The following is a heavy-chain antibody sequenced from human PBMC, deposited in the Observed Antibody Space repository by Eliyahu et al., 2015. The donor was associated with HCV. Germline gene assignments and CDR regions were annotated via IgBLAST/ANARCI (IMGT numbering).Heavy chain of an antibody. V-gene: IGHV4-59*01. CDR3: ASGGGGIAVAGTGGWFDP. J-gene: IGHJ5*02. D-gene: IGHD6-19*01. CDR1: GGXITPXX. CDR2: IHYRGST. Sequence: QVQLQESGPGLVKPXETLSLTCTVSGGXITPXXWSWLRQPPGKGLXWIGXIHYRGSTTHTPSLKSRVTISVXTSKXQFSLNLTSVTAADTAVYYCASGGGGIAVAGTGGWFDPWGQGTLVTVSS.